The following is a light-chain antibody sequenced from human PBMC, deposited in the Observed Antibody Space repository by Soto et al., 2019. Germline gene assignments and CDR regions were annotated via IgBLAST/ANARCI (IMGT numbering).Light chain of an antibody. CDR3: QQYGNSPS. CDR2: GGS. CDR1: QRVSGSS. J-gene: IGKJ2*01. V-gene: IGKV3-20*01. Sequence: VLTQSPATLSLSPGDRATLSCRASQRVSGSSLAWYQQKPGQAPRLLIYGGSNRATGVPDRFSGSGSGADFTLTISRLEPEDFAVYHCQQYGNSPSFGQGTKLEIK.